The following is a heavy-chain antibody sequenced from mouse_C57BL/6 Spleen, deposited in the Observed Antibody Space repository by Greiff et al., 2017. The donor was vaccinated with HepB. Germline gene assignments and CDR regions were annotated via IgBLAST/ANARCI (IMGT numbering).Heavy chain of an antibody. CDR1: GYTFTDYN. CDR3: APGNYGSSYRYFDV. D-gene: IGHD1-1*01. J-gene: IGHJ1*03. V-gene: IGHV1-22*01. CDR2: INPNNGGT. Sequence: EVQLQQSGPELVKPGASVKMSCKASGYTFTDYNMHWVKQSHGKSLEWIGYINPNNGGTSYNQKFKGKATLTVNKSSSTAYMELRSLTSEDSAVYYCAPGNYGSSYRYFDVWGTGTTVTVSS.